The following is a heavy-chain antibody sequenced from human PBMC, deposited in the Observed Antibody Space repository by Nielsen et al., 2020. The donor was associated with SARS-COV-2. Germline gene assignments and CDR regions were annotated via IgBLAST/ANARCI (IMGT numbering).Heavy chain of an antibody. CDR2: INWNGGST. Sequence: GESLKISCAASGFTFDDYGMSWVRQASRKGLEWVSGINWNGGSTGYADSVKGRFTISRDNAKNSLYLQMNSLRAEDTALYHCARIRWSDYYYGMDVWGQGTTVTVSS. D-gene: IGHD4-23*01. CDR3: ARIRWSDYYYGMDV. V-gene: IGHV3-20*01. CDR1: GFTFDDYG. J-gene: IGHJ6*02.